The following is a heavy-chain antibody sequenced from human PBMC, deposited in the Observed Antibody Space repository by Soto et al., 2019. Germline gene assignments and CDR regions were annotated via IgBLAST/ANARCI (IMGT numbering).Heavy chain of an antibody. CDR1: GYTFTSYG. V-gene: IGHV1-18*04. CDR2: ISAYNGNT. CDR3: GWAYPGGDCYSLYG. Sequence: ASVKVSCKASGYTFTSYGISWVRQAPGQGLEWMGWISAYNGNTNYAQKLQGRVTMTTDTSTSTAYMELRSLRSDDTAVYYCGWAYPGGDCYSLYGWGQGTLVTVSS. D-gene: IGHD2-21*02. J-gene: IGHJ4*02.